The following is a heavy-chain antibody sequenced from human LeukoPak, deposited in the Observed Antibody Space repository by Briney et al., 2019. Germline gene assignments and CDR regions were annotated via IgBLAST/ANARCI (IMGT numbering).Heavy chain of an antibody. CDR3: ARGYSGYDYSVSAYYFDY. D-gene: IGHD5-12*01. CDR2: IIHSGST. Sequence: SETLSLTCAVYGGSFSGYYWSWIRQPPGKGLEWIGEIIHSGSTNYNPSLKSRVTISVDTSRNQFSLRLSSVTAADTAVYYCARGYSGYDYSVSAYYFDYWGQGTLVTVSS. J-gene: IGHJ4*02. V-gene: IGHV4-34*12. CDR1: GGSFSGYY.